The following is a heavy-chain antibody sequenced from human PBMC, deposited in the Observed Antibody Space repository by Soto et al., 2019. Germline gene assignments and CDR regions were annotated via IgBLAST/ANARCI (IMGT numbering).Heavy chain of an antibody. V-gene: IGHV4-39*01. CDR1: GGSISSSDYF. D-gene: IGHD6-19*01. J-gene: IGHJ4*03. Sequence: SETLSLTCTVSGGSISSSDYFWGWIRQPPGKGLEWIGSFLYTESTYYTPSLKSRVTISVDTAKNQFSLKLTSVTAADTAIYYCARHYSGGWSSLFWGQGTRVTVSS. CDR3: ARHYSGGWSSLF. CDR2: FLYTEST.